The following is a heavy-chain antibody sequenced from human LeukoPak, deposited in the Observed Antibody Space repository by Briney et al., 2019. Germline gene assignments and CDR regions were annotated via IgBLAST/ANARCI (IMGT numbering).Heavy chain of an antibody. CDR1: GGTFSSYA. J-gene: IGHJ5*02. CDR2: IIPIFGTA. CDR3: ARAHPGSEWELLNWFDP. V-gene: IGHV1-69*06. Sequence: GASVKVSCKASGGTFSSYAISWVRQAPGQGLEWMGGIIPIFGTANYAQKFQGRVTITADKSTSTAYMELSSLRSEDTAVYYCARAHPGSEWELLNWFDPWGQGTLVTVSS. D-gene: IGHD1-26*01.